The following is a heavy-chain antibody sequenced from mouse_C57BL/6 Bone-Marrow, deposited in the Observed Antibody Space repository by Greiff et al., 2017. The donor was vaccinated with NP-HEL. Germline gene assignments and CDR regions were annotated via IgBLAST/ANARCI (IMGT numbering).Heavy chain of an antibody. Sequence: EVMLVESGGGLVKPGGSLKLSCAASGFPFSDYGMHWVRQAPEKGLEWVAYISSGSSTIYYADTVKGRFTISRDNAKNTLFLQMTSLRSEDTAMYYCARAYDGYYPHYAMDYWGQGTSVTVSS. D-gene: IGHD2-3*01. J-gene: IGHJ4*01. CDR2: ISSGSSTI. CDR1: GFPFSDYG. CDR3: ARAYDGYYPHYAMDY. V-gene: IGHV5-17*01.